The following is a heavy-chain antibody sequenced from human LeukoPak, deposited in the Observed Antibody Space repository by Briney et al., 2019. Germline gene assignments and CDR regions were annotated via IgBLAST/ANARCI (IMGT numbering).Heavy chain of an antibody. CDR1: GFTFSSYA. V-gene: IGHV3-23*01. J-gene: IGHJ4*02. D-gene: IGHD3-22*01. CDR2: ISGSGGST. Sequence: GGSLRLSCAASGFTFSSYAMSWVRQAPGKGLEWVSAISGSGGSTYYTDSVKGRFTISRDNSKNTLYLQMNSLRAEDTAVYYCAKGADYYDSSGDLSLFDYWGQGTLVTVSS. CDR3: AKGADYYDSSGDLSLFDY.